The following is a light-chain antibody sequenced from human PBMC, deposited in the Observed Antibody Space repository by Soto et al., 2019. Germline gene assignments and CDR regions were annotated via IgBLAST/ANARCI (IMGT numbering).Light chain of an antibody. CDR3: CSDADSSTFV. CDR2: EGS. V-gene: IGLV2-23*03. J-gene: IGLJ2*01. CDR1: SSDVGSYNL. Sequence: QSALTQPASVSGSPGQSITISCTGTSSDVGSYNLVSWYQQHPGKAPKLMIYEGSKRPSGVANRFSDSKSGNTASLTISGLQAEDEADYYCCSDADSSTFVFGGGTKLTVL.